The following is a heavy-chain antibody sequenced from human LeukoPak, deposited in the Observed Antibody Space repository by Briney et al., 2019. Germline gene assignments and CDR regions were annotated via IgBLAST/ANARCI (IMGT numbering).Heavy chain of an antibody. CDR1: GFSLSNYW. CDR3: ARGAIVGANFDY. V-gene: IGHV3-7*01. CDR2: IEENGDEE. J-gene: IGHJ4*02. Sequence: GGSLRLSCVVSGFSLSNYWMSWLRQAPGEGLEWVANIEENGDEEYHVGSVKGRFTVSRDKAKNTLYLQMNSLRAEDTAVYYCARGAIVGANFDYWGQGTLVTVSS. D-gene: IGHD1-26*01.